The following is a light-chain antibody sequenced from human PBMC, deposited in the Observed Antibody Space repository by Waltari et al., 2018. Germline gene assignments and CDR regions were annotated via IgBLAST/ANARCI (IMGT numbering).Light chain of an antibody. V-gene: IGLV1-47*01. CDR2: RNN. Sequence: QSVLTQPPSASGTPGQRVTISCSGSSSNIGSNYVYWYQQFPSTAPKLLIYRNNQRPSGVSDRFSGSKSGTSASLAISGLRSDDEADYYCAVWDDSLSGRVFGGGTKLTVL. J-gene: IGLJ3*02. CDR1: SSNIGSNY. CDR3: AVWDDSLSGRV.